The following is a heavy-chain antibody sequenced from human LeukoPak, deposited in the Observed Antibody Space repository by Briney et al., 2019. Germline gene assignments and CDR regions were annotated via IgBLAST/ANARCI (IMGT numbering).Heavy chain of an antibody. J-gene: IGHJ6*04. Sequence: TSETLSLTCAVSGGSISSSNWWSWVRQPPAKGLEWIGEIYHSGSTNYNPSLKSRVTISVDKSKNQFSLKLSSVTAADTAVYYCARWGVVPAAIYYYYGMDVWGKGTTVTVSS. CDR1: GGSISSSNW. CDR2: IYHSGST. D-gene: IGHD2-2*02. CDR3: ARWGVVPAAIYYYYGMDV. V-gene: IGHV4-4*02.